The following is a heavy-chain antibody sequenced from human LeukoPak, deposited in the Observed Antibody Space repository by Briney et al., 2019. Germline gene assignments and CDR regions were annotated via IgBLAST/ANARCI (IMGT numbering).Heavy chain of an antibody. CDR3: ARDPSGSGWSLSD. D-gene: IGHD6-19*01. J-gene: IGHJ4*02. CDR2: ISASGGST. Sequence: PGGSLRLSCAASGFTFSSSAMSWVRQVLGKGLEWVSGISASGGSTYYADSVRGRFTISRDNSKNTVCLQMNSLRVEDTAVYYCARDPSGSGWSLSDWGQGTPVTVSS. V-gene: IGHV3-23*01. CDR1: GFTFSSSA.